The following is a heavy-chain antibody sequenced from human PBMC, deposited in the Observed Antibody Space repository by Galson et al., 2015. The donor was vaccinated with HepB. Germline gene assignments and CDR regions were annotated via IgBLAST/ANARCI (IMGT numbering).Heavy chain of an antibody. J-gene: IGHJ4*02. Sequence: SLRLSCAASGFTFSSYGMDWVRQAPGKGLEWVAVISYDGSNKFYADSVKGRFTISRDNSKNTLYLQMSSLRAEDTAVYYCAKDSEYNWNDIDYWGQGTLVTVSS. CDR2: ISYDGSNK. CDR1: GFTFSSYG. D-gene: IGHD1-20*01. V-gene: IGHV3-30*18. CDR3: AKDSEYNWNDIDY.